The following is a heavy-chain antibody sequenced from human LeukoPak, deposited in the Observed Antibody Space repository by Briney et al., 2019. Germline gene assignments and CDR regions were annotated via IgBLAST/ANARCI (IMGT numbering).Heavy chain of an antibody. CDR3: ARGSLLQWLLLTF. D-gene: IGHD3-3*01. Sequence: ASVKVSCKASGYAFTDYFVHWVRQAPGQGLEWMGWINPNSGGTSYAQKFQGRVTMTRDTSITTAYMEILGLTSDDTAVYYCARGSLLQWLLLTFWGRGTLVTVSS. CDR1: GYAFTDYF. J-gene: IGHJ4*02. CDR2: INPNSGGT. V-gene: IGHV1-2*02.